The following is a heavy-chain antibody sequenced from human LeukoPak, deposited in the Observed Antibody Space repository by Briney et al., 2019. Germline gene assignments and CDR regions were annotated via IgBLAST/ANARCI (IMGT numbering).Heavy chain of an antibody. J-gene: IGHJ4*02. CDR1: GGSISSGDYY. CDR2: IYYSGST. D-gene: IGHD3-16*01. CDR3: ARGGGLGAYYFDY. V-gene: IGHV4-30-4*08. Sequence: PSETLSLTCTVSGGSISSGDYYWSWIRQPPGKGLEWIGYIYYSGSTYYSPSLKSRVTISVDTSKNLFSLKLSSVTAADTAVYYCARGGGLGAYYFDYWGQGTLVTVSS.